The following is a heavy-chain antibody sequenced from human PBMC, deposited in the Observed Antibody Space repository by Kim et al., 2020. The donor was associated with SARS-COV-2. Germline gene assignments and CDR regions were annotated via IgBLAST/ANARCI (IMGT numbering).Heavy chain of an antibody. CDR2: IWYDGSNK. V-gene: IGHV3-33*01. CDR1: GFTFSSYG. CDR3: ARDSPDSSGYPDAFDI. Sequence: GGSLRLSCAASGFTFSSYGMHWVRQAPGKGLEWVAVIWYDGSNKYYADSVKGRFTISRDNSKNTLYLQMNSLRAEDTAVYYCARDSPDSSGYPDAFDIWGQGTMVTVSS. D-gene: IGHD3-22*01. J-gene: IGHJ3*02.